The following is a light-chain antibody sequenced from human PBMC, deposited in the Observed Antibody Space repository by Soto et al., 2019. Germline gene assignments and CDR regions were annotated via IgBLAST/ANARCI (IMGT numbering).Light chain of an antibody. CDR2: EGS. CDR1: SSDVGSYNL. Sequence: QSVLTQPASVSGSPGQSITISCTGTSSDVGSYNLVSWYQQHPGKAPKLMIYEGSKRPSGVSNRFSGSKSGNTASLTISGLQAEDEADYYCCSYPGSSTYVFGTGTKAPS. V-gene: IGLV2-23*01. CDR3: CSYPGSSTYV. J-gene: IGLJ1*01.